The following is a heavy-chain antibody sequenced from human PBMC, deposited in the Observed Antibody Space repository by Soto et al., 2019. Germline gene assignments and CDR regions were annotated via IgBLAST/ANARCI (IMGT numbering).Heavy chain of an antibody. D-gene: IGHD3-22*01. CDR1: GFAVGSNF. V-gene: IGHV3-66*01. Sequence: EVQVVESGGGLVQPGGSVRLSCAASGFAVGSNFMSWVRQAPGKGPQWVSLIYAGGSTYYADSVKGRFTISRDKSKNTLFLQMNSLRAEDTAVYYCARGARMGYYDSSGYCFDPWGQGTLVTVSS. J-gene: IGHJ5*02. CDR3: ARGARMGYYDSSGYCFDP. CDR2: IYAGGST.